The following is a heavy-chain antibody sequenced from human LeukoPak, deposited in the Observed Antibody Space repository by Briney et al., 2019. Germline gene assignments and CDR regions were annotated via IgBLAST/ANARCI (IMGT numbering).Heavy chain of an antibody. CDR1: GYTFTSYG. J-gene: IGHJ5*02. Sequence: ASVKVSCKASGYTFTSYGISWVRQAPGQGLEWMGWISAYNGNTNYAQKLQGRVTMTTDISTSTAYMELRSLRSDDTAVYYCARVEEDIVVVVAAGDFNWFDPWGQGTLVTVSS. V-gene: IGHV1-18*01. CDR2: ISAYNGNT. CDR3: ARVEEDIVVVVAAGDFNWFDP. D-gene: IGHD2-15*01.